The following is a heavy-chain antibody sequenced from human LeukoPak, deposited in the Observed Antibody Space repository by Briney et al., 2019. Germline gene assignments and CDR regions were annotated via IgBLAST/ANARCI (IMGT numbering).Heavy chain of an antibody. CDR1: GFTFRSYT. CDR2: ISTSGSYI. V-gene: IGHV3-21*01. CDR3: ARDLVGLTGDF. J-gene: IGHJ4*02. Sequence: GGSLRLSCAASGFTFRSYTMNWVRQAPGKGLEWISSISTSGSYIYYADSVKGRFTISRDNAKNTLYLQMNSLRAEDTAVYYCARDLVGLTGDFWGQGALVTVSS. D-gene: IGHD2-8*02.